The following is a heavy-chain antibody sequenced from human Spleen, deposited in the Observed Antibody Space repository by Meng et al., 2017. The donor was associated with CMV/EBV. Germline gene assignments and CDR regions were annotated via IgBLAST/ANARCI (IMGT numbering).Heavy chain of an antibody. D-gene: IGHD6-13*01. Sequence: GGSLRLSCAASGFTFSSYWMSWVRQAPGKGLEWVANIKQDGSEKYYVDSVKGRFTISRDNAKNSLYLQMNSLRAEDTAVYYCARVHSSSWYWFDPWGQGTLVTVSS. J-gene: IGHJ5*02. CDR3: ARVHSSSWYWFDP. CDR2: IKQDGSEK. V-gene: IGHV3-7*03. CDR1: GFTFSSYW.